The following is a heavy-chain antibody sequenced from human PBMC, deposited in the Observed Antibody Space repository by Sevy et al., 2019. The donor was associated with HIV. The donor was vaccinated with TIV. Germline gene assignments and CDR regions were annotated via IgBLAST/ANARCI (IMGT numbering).Heavy chain of an antibody. V-gene: IGHV1-18*01. CDR2: ISPYTGDT. J-gene: IGHJ4*02. CDR1: GYTFRSYG. D-gene: IGHD2-2*01. CDR3: ARDTPHGVVVLPGAMWGGVDY. Sequence: ASVKVSCRASGYTFRSYGISWVRQAPGQGLEWMGWISPYTGDTDFAQKVQGRISMTSDTSKSTAYMELRSLRADDTAVYYCARDTPHGVVVLPGAMWGGVDYWGQGTLVTVSS.